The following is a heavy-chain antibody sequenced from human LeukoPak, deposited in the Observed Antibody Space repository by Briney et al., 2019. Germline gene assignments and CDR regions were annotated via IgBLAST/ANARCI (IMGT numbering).Heavy chain of an antibody. Sequence: PSETLSLTCAVYGGSFSGYYWSWIRQPPGKGLEWIGEINHSGSTNYNPSLKSRVTISVDTSKNQFSLKLSSVTAADTAVYYRASSGIAAAGTDYWGQGTLVTVSS. CDR1: GGSFSGYY. CDR2: INHSGST. CDR3: ASSGIAAAGTDY. J-gene: IGHJ4*02. V-gene: IGHV4-34*01. D-gene: IGHD6-13*01.